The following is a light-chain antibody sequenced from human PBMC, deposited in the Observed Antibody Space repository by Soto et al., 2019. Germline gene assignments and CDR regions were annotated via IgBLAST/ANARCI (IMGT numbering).Light chain of an antibody. CDR3: SSYTGSSTWV. CDR2: EVS. Sequence: QSALTQPASVSGSPGQSITISCTGTSSDVGAYNHVSWYQQHPGTAPKLMIYEVSNRPSGVAHRFSGSKSGNTASLTISGLQAEDEAAYYCSSYTGSSTWVFGGGTQLTVL. J-gene: IGLJ3*02. CDR1: SSDVGAYNH. V-gene: IGLV2-14*01.